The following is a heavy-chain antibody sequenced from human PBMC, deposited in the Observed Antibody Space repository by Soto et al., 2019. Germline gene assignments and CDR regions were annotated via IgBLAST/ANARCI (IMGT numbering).Heavy chain of an antibody. D-gene: IGHD3-9*01. CDR1: GGSISSTNW. J-gene: IGHJ5*02. Sequence: QVQLQESGPGLVKPSGTLSLTCAVSGGSISSTNWWNWVRQPPGKGLEWIGEIYHSGSTNYNPSLQRPVTIEVKQTKDLFSLELSAVAAAATAVYYCAGDVRSGSDILTGYYYNWFDPWGQGTLVTVSS. CDR2: IYHSGST. V-gene: IGHV4-4*02. CDR3: AGDVRSGSDILTGYYYNWFDP.